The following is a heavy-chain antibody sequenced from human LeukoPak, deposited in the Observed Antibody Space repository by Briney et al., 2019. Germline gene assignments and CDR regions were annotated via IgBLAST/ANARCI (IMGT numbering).Heavy chain of an antibody. CDR1: GYSISSGYY. V-gene: IGHV4-38-2*02. Sequence: PSETLSLTCSVSGYSISSGYYWGWIRQSPGKGLEWIGTIYHSGSTYYNPSLKSRVTISVDTSKNQISLRLSSVTAADTAIYYCARGNSDRFPPYMDYWGQGILVIVSS. D-gene: IGHD2-21*01. CDR3: ARGNSDRFPPYMDY. CDR2: IYHSGST. J-gene: IGHJ4*02.